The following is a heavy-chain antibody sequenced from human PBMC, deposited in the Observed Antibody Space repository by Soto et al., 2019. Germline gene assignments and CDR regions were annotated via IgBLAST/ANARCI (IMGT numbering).Heavy chain of an antibody. D-gene: IGHD6-19*01. CDR2: IVPMYDTP. CDR3: AREWGNRPVGGSNALHI. Sequence: QVQLVQSGAEVKKPGSSVKVSCKASGGTFSNYGFSWVRQTPGQGLEWIGGIVPMYDTPVYALKFQDRVTIRAVESTTTIYMELNSLKADDTALYFWAREWGNRPVGGSNALHIWGQGTRVTVSS. J-gene: IGHJ3*02. CDR1: GGTFSNYG. V-gene: IGHV1-69*01.